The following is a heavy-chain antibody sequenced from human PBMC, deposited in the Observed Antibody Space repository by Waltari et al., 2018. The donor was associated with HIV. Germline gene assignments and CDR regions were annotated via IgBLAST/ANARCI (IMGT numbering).Heavy chain of an antibody. J-gene: IGHJ4*02. CDR3: ARTYCSGGSCYSNYFHY. Sequence: QLQLQESGPGLVKPSETLSLTCTVSGGSISSSSYSWGWIRQPPGKGLEWIGSIYYSGSTYYNPSLKSRVTISVDTSKNQFSLKLSSVTAADTAVYYCARTYCSGGSCYSNYFHYWGQGTLVTVSS. CDR2: IYYSGST. V-gene: IGHV4-39*07. D-gene: IGHD2-15*01. CDR1: GGSISSSSYS.